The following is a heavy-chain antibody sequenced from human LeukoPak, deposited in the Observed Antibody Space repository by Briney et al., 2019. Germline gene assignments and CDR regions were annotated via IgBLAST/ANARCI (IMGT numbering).Heavy chain of an antibody. D-gene: IGHD3-22*01. V-gene: IGHV3-30*18. CDR2: ISYDGSNK. CDR3: AKGGYYDSSGHYPLGDV. J-gene: IGHJ6*02. CDR1: GFTFSSYG. Sequence: HPGGSLRLSCAASGFTFSSYGMHWVRQAPGKGLEWVAVISYDGSNKYYADSVKGRFTISRDNSKNTLYLQMNSLRAEDTAVYYCAKGGYYDSSGHYPLGDVWGQGTTVTVSS.